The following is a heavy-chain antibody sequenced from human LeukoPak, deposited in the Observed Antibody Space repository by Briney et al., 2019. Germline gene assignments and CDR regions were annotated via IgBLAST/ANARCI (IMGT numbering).Heavy chain of an antibody. CDR2: ISGSGGST. J-gene: IGHJ4*02. D-gene: IGHD4-17*01. CDR1: GFTFSSYA. Sequence: GGSLRLSCAASGFTFSSYAMCLVRQAPGKGLEWVSAISGSGGSTYYADSVKGRFTISRDNSKNTLYMQMNSLRAEDTALYYCAKAYGDYVGTLFDYWGQGTLVTVSS. CDR3: AKAYGDYVGTLFDY. V-gene: IGHV3-23*01.